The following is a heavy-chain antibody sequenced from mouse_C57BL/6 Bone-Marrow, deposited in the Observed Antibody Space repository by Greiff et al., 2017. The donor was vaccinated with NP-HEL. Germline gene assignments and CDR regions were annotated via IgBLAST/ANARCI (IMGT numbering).Heavy chain of an antibody. CDR2: ILPGSGST. D-gene: IGHD2-2*01. Sequence: VHLVESGAELMKPGASVKLSCKATGYTFTGYWIEWVKQRPGHGLEWIGEILPGSGSTNYNEKFKGKATFTADTSSNTAYMQLSSLTTEDSAIYYCAYGYFWFAYWGQGTLVTVSA. J-gene: IGHJ3*01. CDR1: GYTFTGYW. V-gene: IGHV1-9*01. CDR3: AYGYFWFAY.